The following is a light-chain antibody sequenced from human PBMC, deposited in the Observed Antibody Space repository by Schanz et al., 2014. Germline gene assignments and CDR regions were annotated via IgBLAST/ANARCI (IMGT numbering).Light chain of an antibody. CDR1: QDISNY. J-gene: IGKJ4*01. Sequence: IRMTQSPSSLSASTGDRVTITCRASQDISNYLNWYQQKPGKAPKLLIYDASNLETGVPSRFSGSGSGTDFTFTISSLQPEDIATYYCQQYDNLPLTFGGGTKVEIK. CDR3: QQYDNLPLT. CDR2: DAS. V-gene: IGKV1-33*01.